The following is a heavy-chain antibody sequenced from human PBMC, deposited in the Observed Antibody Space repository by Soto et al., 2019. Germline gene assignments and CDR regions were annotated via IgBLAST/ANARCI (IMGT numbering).Heavy chain of an antibody. CDR3: ARVGYCTGWSCYPDYYYGMDV. D-gene: IGHD2-15*01. J-gene: IGHJ6*02. CDR2: IYHTGST. CDR1: GSSISGYY. Sequence: SETLSLTCTVSGSSISGYYWSWIRQPPGKGLEWIGYIYHTGSTNYNPSLKSRVTISLDTSKNQFSLKLSSLTAADTAVYYCARVGYCTGWSCYPDYYYGMDVWGQGITVNVSS. V-gene: IGHV4-59*01.